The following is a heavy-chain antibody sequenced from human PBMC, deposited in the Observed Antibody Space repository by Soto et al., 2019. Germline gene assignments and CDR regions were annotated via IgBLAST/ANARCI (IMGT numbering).Heavy chain of an antibody. CDR3: ARVGWGGDS. CDR2: ICYRGKT. Sequence: QVQLQESGPGLVKPSETLSLTCTVSGASVSSGSYFWSWIRQPPGKGLEWIGYICYRGKTNYNPSLESRVTTSLDTAKNQFSLRLNSVTVADTAMYYCARVGWGGDSWGQGTLVTVSS. CDR1: GASVSSGSYF. V-gene: IGHV4-61*01. J-gene: IGHJ4*02. D-gene: IGHD7-27*01.